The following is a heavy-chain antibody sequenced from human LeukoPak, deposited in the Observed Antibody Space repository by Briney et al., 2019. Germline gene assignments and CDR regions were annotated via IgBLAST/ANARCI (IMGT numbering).Heavy chain of an antibody. J-gene: IGHJ6*03. CDR1: GFTFSSYA. Sequence: GGSLRLSCAASGFTFSSYAMHWVRQAPGKGLEWVAVISYDGSNKYYADSVKGRFTISRDNSKNTLYLQMNSLRAEDTAVYYCARDKFPVYGSSSGYYYYYMDVWGKGTTVTVSS. D-gene: IGHD6-6*01. V-gene: IGHV3-30-3*01. CDR3: ARDKFPVYGSSSGYYYYYMDV. CDR2: ISYDGSNK.